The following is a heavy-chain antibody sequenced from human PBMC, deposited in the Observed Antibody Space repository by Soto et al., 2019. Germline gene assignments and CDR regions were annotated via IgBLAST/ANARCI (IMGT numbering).Heavy chain of an antibody. CDR3: ARDQGITTFGVYSMYYYGMDV. CDR2: IIPILGIA. CDR1: GGTFSSYT. V-gene: IGHV1-69*04. D-gene: IGHD3-3*01. Sequence: SVKVSCKASGGTFSSYTISWVRQAPGQGLEWMGRIIPILGIANYAQKFQGRVTITADKSTSTAYMELSSLRSEDTAVYYCARDQGITTFGVYSMYYYGMDVWGQRTTVTVSS. J-gene: IGHJ6*02.